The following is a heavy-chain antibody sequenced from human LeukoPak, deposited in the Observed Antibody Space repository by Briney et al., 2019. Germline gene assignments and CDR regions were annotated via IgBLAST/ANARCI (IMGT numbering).Heavy chain of an antibody. D-gene: IGHD3-3*01. CDR3: ARGAPKEDTYYDFWSGYWGGPLHDY. J-gene: IGHJ4*02. CDR1: GFTFSSYS. Sequence: PGGSLRLSCAASGFTFSSYSMNWVRQAPGKGLEWVSSISSSSSYIYYADSVKGRFTISRDNAKNSLYLQMNSLRAEDTAVYYCARGAPKEDTYYDFWSGYWGGPLHDYWGQGTLVTVSS. V-gene: IGHV3-21*01. CDR2: ISSSSSYI.